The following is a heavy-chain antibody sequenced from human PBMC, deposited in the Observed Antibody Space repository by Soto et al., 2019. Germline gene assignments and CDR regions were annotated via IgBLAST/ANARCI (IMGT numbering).Heavy chain of an antibody. CDR1: GGSISSYY. CDR2: IYYSGST. CDR3: ATYGSGIDAFDI. Sequence: PAETLSLTCTVSGGSISSYYWIWIRQPPGKGLEWIGYIYYSGSTNYNPSLKSRVTISVDTSKNQFSLKLSSVTAADTAVYYCATYGSGIDAFDIWGQGTMVT. J-gene: IGHJ3*02. D-gene: IGHD3-10*01. V-gene: IGHV4-59*01.